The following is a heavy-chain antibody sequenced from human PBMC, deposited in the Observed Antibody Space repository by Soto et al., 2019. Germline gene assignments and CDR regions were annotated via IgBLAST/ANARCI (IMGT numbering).Heavy chain of an antibody. CDR1: GFIFSPYS. J-gene: IGHJ4*02. V-gene: IGHV3-48*02. Sequence: EVQLVESGGDLVQPGGSLRLSCAASGFIFSPYSMNWVRQAPGKGLEWVAFISGSGSPIYYADFVKGRFSISRDNAKNSLYLQMNSLRDDDTAVYYCARVRGHSYGYADYWGQGTLVTVSS. CDR2: ISGSGSPI. D-gene: IGHD5-18*01. CDR3: ARVRGHSYGYADY.